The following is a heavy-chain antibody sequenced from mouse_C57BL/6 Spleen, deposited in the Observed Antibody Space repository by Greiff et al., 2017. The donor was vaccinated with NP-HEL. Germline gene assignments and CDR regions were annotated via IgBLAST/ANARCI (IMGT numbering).Heavy chain of an antibody. CDR3: ARHEGKIDYGSSWFAY. CDR2: FYPGSGSI. J-gene: IGHJ3*01. D-gene: IGHD1-1*01. V-gene: IGHV1-62-2*01. CDR1: GYTFTEYT. Sequence: QVQLKESGAELVKPGASVKLSCKASGYTFTEYTIHWVKQRSGQGLEWIGWFYPGSGSIKYNEKFKDKATLTADKSSSTVYMELSRLTSEDSAVYFCARHEGKIDYGSSWFAYWGQGTLVTVSA.